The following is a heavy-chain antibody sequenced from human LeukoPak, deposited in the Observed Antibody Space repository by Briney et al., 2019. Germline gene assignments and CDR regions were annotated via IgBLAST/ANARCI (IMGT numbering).Heavy chain of an antibody. V-gene: IGHV3-23*01. J-gene: IGHJ4*02. CDR3: ATERTGMVATPFDY. D-gene: IGHD1-26*01. Sequence: GGSLRLSCAASGFTFSNYAMSWVRQAPGKGLEWVSAISGSGGSTYYTDSVKGRFTISRDNSKNTLYLQMNSLRAGDTAVYYCATERTGMVATPFDYWGQGTLVTVSS. CDR1: GFTFSNYA. CDR2: ISGSGGST.